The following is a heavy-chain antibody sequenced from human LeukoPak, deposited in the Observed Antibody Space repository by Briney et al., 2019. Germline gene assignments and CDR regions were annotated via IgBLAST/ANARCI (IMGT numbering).Heavy chain of an antibody. D-gene: IGHD6-13*01. CDR2: IHHSGST. CDR1: GYSISSGYH. Sequence: PSETLSLTCDVSGYSISSGYHWGWIRQPPGKGLEWIGSIHHSGSTHYNPSLKSRVTISMDTSKNQFSLKLSSVTAADTAVYYCARGETAAASNFWGQGTLVTVSS. CDR3: ARGETAAASNF. V-gene: IGHV4-38-2*01. J-gene: IGHJ4*02.